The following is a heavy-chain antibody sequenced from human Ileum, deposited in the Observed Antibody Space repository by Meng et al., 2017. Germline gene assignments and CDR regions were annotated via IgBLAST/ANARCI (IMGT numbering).Heavy chain of an antibody. V-gene: IGHV4-59*01. CDR3: ARESRKPGTDWGFDS. Sequence: SETLSLTCSVSGGSISDYYYWTWVRQAPGKEPEWIGYVYYTDSTNYNPSLEGRVSMSVDTSRNKFSLRLRSVTAADTAIYYCARESRKPGTDWGFDSWGPGTLVTVSS. D-gene: IGHD7-27*01. CDR1: GGSISDYY. J-gene: IGHJ4*02. CDR2: VYYTDST.